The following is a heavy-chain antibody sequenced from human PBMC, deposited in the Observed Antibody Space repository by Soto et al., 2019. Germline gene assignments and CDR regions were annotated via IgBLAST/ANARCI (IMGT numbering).Heavy chain of an antibody. D-gene: IGHD6-19*01. J-gene: IGHJ6*02. CDR3: ARDLSGYDYGMDV. CDR2: ISYDGSNK. CDR1: GFTFSSFA. Sequence: PGGSLRLSCAASGFTFSSFAMHWVRQAPGKGLEWVAFISYDGSNKYYADSVKGRFSISRDTSKNTLYLQMNSLRPEDTAVYYCARDLSGYDYGMDVWGQGTMVTVSS. V-gene: IGHV3-30-3*01.